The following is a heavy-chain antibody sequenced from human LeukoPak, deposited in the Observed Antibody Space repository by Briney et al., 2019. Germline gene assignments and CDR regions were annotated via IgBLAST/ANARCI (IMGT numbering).Heavy chain of an antibody. D-gene: IGHD6-19*01. CDR2: IYSGGSI. CDR3: ARDNIAVSGTDY. Sequence: GGSLRLSCAASGFTLSSNYVSWVRQAPGKGLEWVSVIYSGGSIFYADSVKGRLTISRDNSKNTVYLQMNSLRTEDTAVYYCARDNIAVSGTDYWGQGTLVSVSS. V-gene: IGHV3-66*02. J-gene: IGHJ4*02. CDR1: GFTLSSNY.